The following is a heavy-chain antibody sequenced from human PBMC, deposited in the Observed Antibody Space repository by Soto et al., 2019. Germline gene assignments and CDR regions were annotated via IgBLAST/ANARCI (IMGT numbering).Heavy chain of an antibody. CDR3: ARGRYCSSTSCYCSGGSCYTGAFDI. V-gene: IGHV3-13*01. CDR2: IGTAGDT. D-gene: IGHD2-2*01. CDR1: GFTFSSYD. J-gene: IGHJ3*02. Sequence: GGSLRLSCAASGFTFSSYDMHWVRQATGKGLEWVSAIGTAGDTYYPGSVKGRFTISRENAKNSLYLKMNSLRAGDTAVYYCARGRYCSSTSCYCSGGSCYTGAFDIWGQGTMVTVSS.